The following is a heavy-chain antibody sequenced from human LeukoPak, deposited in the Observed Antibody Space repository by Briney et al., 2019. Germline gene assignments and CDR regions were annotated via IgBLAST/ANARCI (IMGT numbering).Heavy chain of an antibody. Sequence: GGSLRLSCAASGFTFSSYAMSWVRQAPGKGLEWVSAISGSGGSTYYADSVKGRFTISRDNSKNTLYLQMNSLRAEDTAVYYCAKGYYYDSSGYYFYGNDAFDIWGQGTMVTVSS. CDR1: GFTFSSYA. CDR3: AKGYYYDSSGYYFYGNDAFDI. V-gene: IGHV3-23*01. J-gene: IGHJ3*02. CDR2: ISGSGGST. D-gene: IGHD3-22*01.